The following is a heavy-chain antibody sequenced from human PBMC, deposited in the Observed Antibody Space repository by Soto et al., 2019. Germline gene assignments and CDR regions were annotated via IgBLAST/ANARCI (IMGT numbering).Heavy chain of an antibody. V-gene: IGHV3-74*01. CDR1: GFTFSTYC. D-gene: IGHD1-26*01. Sequence: GGSLRLSCAASGFTFSTYCMHWGRLAPGKGLVWVSRNNTDGGNTTYAESVKGRFTISRGNARNTLYLQMNSLRPEDTALYYCVRVGSGSYSWRDPWGQGTLVTVSS. CDR2: NNTDGGNT. J-gene: IGHJ5*02. CDR3: VRVGSGSYSWRDP.